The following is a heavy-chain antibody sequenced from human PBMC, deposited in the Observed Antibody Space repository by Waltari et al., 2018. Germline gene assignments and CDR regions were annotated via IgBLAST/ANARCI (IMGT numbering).Heavy chain of an antibody. CDR3: ARLSYHIVTGYGWFDP. CDR1: GGSISSASYY. Sequence: QLQLQESGPGLVKPSEPLSLTCPVSGGSISSASYYWGWIRQPPGKGLEWIGIISYSGSTYYNPSLKSRVTISVDTSKNQFSLKLSSVTAADTAVYYCARLSYHIVTGYGWFDPWGLGTLVTVSS. D-gene: IGHD3-9*01. CDR2: ISYSGST. J-gene: IGHJ5*02. V-gene: IGHV4-39*01.